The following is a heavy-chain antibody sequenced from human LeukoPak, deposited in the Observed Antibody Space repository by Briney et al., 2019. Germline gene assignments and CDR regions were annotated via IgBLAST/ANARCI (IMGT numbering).Heavy chain of an antibody. CDR2: IYHSGST. CDR1: GYSISSGYY. J-gene: IGHJ4*02. D-gene: IGHD4-11*01. V-gene: IGHV4-38-2*02. CDR3: ARGTYSNYVDY. Sequence: PSETLSLTCTVSGYSISSGYYWGWIRQPPGKGLEWIGSIYHSGSTYYNPSLKSRVTISVDTSKNQFSLKLSSVTAADTAVYYCARGTYSNYVDYWGQGTLVTVSS.